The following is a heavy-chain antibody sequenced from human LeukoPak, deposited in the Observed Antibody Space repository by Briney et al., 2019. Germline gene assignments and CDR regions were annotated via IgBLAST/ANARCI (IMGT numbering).Heavy chain of an antibody. CDR1: GFTFDDYA. CDR3: AKDIASSGWYHFFDY. Sequence: GGSLRLSCAASGFTFDDYAMHWVRQAPGKGLEWVSGISWNSGSIGYADSVKGRFTISRDNAKNSLYLQMNSLRAEDTALYYCAKDIASSGWYHFFDYWGQGTLVTVSS. D-gene: IGHD6-19*01. V-gene: IGHV3-9*01. CDR2: ISWNSGSI. J-gene: IGHJ4*02.